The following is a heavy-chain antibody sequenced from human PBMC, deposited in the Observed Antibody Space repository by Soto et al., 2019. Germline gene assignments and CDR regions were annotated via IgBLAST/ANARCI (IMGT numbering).Heavy chain of an antibody. D-gene: IGHD3-3*01. CDR2: TNNSGGSA. V-gene: IGHV3-23*01. CDR3: ARDKAHDFWSGYSSVTIPQPLDY. CDR1: GFTFSSYA. Sequence: LRLSCAASGFTFSSYAMSWVRQAPGKGLEWVSSTNNSGGSAYYADSVKGRFTISRDNAKNSLYLQMNSLRAEDTAVYYCARDKAHDFWSGYSSVTIPQPLDYWCQGTLVTVSS. J-gene: IGHJ4*02.